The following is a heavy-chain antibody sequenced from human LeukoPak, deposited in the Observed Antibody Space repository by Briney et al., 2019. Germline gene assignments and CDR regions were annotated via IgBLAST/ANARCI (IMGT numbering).Heavy chain of an antibody. V-gene: IGHV4-34*08. CDR1: GGTLIGYD. J-gene: IGHJ5*02. CDR3: ALLLCHSGRPGP. Sequence: PSETLSLTCAVYGGTLIGYDWTWIRQTPGKGLEWIGEVNHSGGPSYNPSLKSRVTISIDTSKNQFSLRVTSVTAADTAVYYCALLLCHSGRPGPWGQGTPVTVSS. D-gene: IGHD2-15*01. CDR2: VNHSGGP.